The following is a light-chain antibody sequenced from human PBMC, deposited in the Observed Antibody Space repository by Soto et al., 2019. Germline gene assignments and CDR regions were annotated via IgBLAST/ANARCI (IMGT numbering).Light chain of an antibody. J-gene: IGLJ2*01. CDR1: SRDVGGYNY. Sequence: SALTQPASVSGSPGQSITISCTGTSRDVGGYNYVSWYQQHPGKAPKLMIYDVSNRPSGVSNRFSGSKSGNTAPLTISGLQAEDEADYYCSSYTSSSIVVFGGGTKLTVL. CDR2: DVS. V-gene: IGLV2-14*01. CDR3: SSYTSSSIVV.